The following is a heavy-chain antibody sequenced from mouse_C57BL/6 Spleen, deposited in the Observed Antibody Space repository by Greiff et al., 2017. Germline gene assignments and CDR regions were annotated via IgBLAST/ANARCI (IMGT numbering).Heavy chain of an antibody. CDR2: ISSGGSYT. D-gene: IGHD2-4*01. CDR3: ARHDYDRDRLGFDY. V-gene: IGHV5-6*01. CDR1: GFTFSSYG. Sequence: EVQGVESGGDLVKPGGSLKLSCAASGFTFSSYGMSWVRQTPDKRLEWVATISSGGSYTYYPDSVKGRFTISRDNAKNTLYLQMSSLKSEDTAVYYCARHDYDRDRLGFDYWGQGTTLTVSS. J-gene: IGHJ2*01.